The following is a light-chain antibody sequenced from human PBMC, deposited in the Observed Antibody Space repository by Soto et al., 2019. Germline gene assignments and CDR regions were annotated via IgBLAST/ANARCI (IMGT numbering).Light chain of an antibody. V-gene: IGKV1-39*01. CDR1: QSISNY. CDR2: ASS. CDR3: QQTYSYPYT. J-gene: IGKJ1*01. Sequence: IQMTQSPSSLSASVGDRVTITCRASQSISNYFSWYQQKPGKAPKLLIYASSSLQSGVPSRFSGSGSGTDFTLTISSLHPEDSATYYCQQTYSYPYTFGQGTKVDIK.